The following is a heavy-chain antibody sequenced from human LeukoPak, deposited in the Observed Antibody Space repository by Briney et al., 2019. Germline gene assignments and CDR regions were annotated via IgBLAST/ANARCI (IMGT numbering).Heavy chain of an antibody. J-gene: IGHJ4*02. CDR2: IYYSGST. D-gene: IGHD3-9*01. Sequence: SETLSLTCTVSGGSISSSSYYWGWIRQPSGKGLEWIGSIYYSGSTYYNPSLKSRVTISVDTSKNQFSLKLSSVTAADTAVYYCARRKDYDILTGVYYFDYWGQGTLVTVSS. V-gene: IGHV4-39*01. CDR1: GGSISSSSYY. CDR3: ARRKDYDILTGVYYFDY.